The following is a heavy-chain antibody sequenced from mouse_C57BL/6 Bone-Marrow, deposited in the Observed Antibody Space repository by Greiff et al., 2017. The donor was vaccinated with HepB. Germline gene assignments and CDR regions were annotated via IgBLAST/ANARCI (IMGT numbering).Heavy chain of an antibody. CDR2: IDPETGGT. J-gene: IGHJ2*01. D-gene: IGHD4-1*01. CDR3: TREGWDWFAY. V-gene: IGHV1-15*01. CDR1: GYTFTDYE. Sequence: LQQSGAELVRPGASVTLSCKASGYTFTDYEMHWVKQTPVHGLEWIGAIDPETGGTAYNQKFKGKAILTADKSSSTAYMELRSLTSEDSAVYYGTREGWDWFAYWGQGTTLTVSS.